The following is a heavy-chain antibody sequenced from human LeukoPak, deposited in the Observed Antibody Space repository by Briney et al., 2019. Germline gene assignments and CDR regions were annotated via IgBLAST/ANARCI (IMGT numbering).Heavy chain of an antibody. CDR1: GFTFSSYW. J-gene: IGHJ4*02. D-gene: IGHD6-19*01. CDR3: AKDTSDSSGWYGFDY. V-gene: IGHV3-74*01. Sequence: GGSLRLSCAASGFTFSSYWMHWVRQAPGKGLVWVSRINSDGSSTSYADSVKGRFTISRDNAKNSLYLQMNSLRAEDTALYYCAKDTSDSSGWYGFDYWGQGTLVTVSS. CDR2: INSDGSST.